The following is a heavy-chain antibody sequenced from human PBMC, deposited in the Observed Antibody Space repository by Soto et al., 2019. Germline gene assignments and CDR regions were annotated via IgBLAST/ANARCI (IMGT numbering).Heavy chain of an antibody. CDR3: ARDDFPGIAVSTYGMDV. J-gene: IGHJ6*02. CDR2: IWYDGSNE. Sequence: QVQLVESGGGVVQPGRSLRLSCAASGFIFSNFGMHWVRQAPGMGLEWVAVIWYDGSNEYYADSVKGRFTISKDNSKSTLYLQMNSLRAEDTAVYYCARDDFPGIAVSTYGMDVWGQGTTVTVSS. CDR1: GFIFSNFG. D-gene: IGHD6-19*01. V-gene: IGHV3-33*01.